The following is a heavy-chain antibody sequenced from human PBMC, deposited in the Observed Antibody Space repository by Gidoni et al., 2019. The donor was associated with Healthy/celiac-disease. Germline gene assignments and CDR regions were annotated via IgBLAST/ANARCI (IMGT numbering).Heavy chain of an antibody. CDR3: ARVGRGCSGGSCYPSLPLFDY. Sequence: QVQLQQWGAGLLKPSETLSLTCAVYGGSFSGYYWSWIRQPPGKGLEWIGEINHSGRTNYNPSLKSRVTISVDTSKNQFSLKLSSVTAADTAVYYCARVGRGCSGGSCYPSLPLFDYWGQGTLVTVSS. V-gene: IGHV4-34*01. D-gene: IGHD2-15*01. J-gene: IGHJ4*02. CDR2: INHSGRT. CDR1: GGSFSGYY.